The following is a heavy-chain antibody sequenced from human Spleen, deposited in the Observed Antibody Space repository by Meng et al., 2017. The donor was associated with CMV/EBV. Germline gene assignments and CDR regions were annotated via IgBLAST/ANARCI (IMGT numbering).Heavy chain of an antibody. CDR1: GYNFTGYY. CDR2: INPNSGGT. V-gene: IGHV1-2*02. J-gene: IGHJ6*02. Sequence: ASVKVSCKASGYNFTGYYIHWVRQAPGQGLEWMGWINPNSGGTNYAQKFQGRITMTGDTSITTAYMELSRLRSDDMAVYHCARVKRYCTGGTCSPTGYYGMDVWGQGTTVTVSS. CDR3: ARVKRYCTGGTCSPTGYYGMDV. D-gene: IGHD2-8*02.